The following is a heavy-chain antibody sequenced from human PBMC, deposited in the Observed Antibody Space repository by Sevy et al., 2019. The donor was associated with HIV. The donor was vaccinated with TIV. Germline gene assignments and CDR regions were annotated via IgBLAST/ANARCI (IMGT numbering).Heavy chain of an antibody. D-gene: IGHD2-15*01. CDR1: GGSISSYY. CDR3: ARQVGDIVVAYFDY. J-gene: IGHJ4*02. Sequence: SETLSLTCTVSGGSISSYYWSWIRQPPGKGLEWIGYIYYSGSTNYNPSLKSRVTISVDTSKNQFCLKLSAVTAADTAVYYCARQVGDIVVAYFDYWGQGTLVTVSS. CDR2: IYYSGST. V-gene: IGHV4-59*08.